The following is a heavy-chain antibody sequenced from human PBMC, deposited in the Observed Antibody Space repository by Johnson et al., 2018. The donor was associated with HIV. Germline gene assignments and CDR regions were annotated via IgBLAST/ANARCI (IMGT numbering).Heavy chain of an antibody. V-gene: IGHV3-7*03. J-gene: IGHJ3*02. CDR3: ARAGSYYLSDAFDI. CDR2: IKQDGSEK. Sequence: VQLVESGGGVVQPGGSLRLSCAASGFTFSSYWMSWVRQAPGKGLEWVANIKQDGSEKYYADSVKGRFNISRDNAKNSLYLQMNSLRAEDRAVYYCARAGSYYLSDAFDIWGQGTMVTVSS. D-gene: IGHD1-26*01. CDR1: GFTFSSYW.